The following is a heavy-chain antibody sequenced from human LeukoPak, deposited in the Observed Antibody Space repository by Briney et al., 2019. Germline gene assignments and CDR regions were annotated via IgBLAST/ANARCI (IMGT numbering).Heavy chain of an antibody. J-gene: IGHJ6*02. V-gene: IGHV4-30-4*01. CDR1: GGSISSGDYY. Sequence: SETLSLTCTVSGGSISSGDYYWSRLRQPPGKGLEWIGYIYYSGSTYYNPSLKSRVTISVDTSKNQFSMKLSSVTAADTAVYYCAREYCGGDCYLYCYYGMDVWGQGTTVTVSS. D-gene: IGHD2-21*02. CDR3: AREYCGGDCYLYCYYGMDV. CDR2: IYYSGST.